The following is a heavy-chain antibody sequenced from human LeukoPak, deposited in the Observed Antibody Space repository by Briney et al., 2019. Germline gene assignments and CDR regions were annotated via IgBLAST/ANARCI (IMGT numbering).Heavy chain of an antibody. CDR1: GGSISSYY. J-gene: IGHJ1*01. Sequence: SETLSLTCTVSGGSISSYYWSWIRQPPGKGLEWIGYIYYSGSTNYNPSLKSRVTISVDTSKNQFSLKPSSVTAADTAVYYCARVGPAEYFQHWGQGTLVTVSS. V-gene: IGHV4-59*01. CDR2: IYYSGST. CDR3: ARVGPAEYFQH.